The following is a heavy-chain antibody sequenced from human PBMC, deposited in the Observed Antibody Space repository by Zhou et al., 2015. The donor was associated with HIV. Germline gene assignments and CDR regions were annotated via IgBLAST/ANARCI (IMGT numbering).Heavy chain of an antibody. V-gene: IGHV1-46*01. CDR2: IFNVVFPY. CDR3: ARGHAYMERRMESTFYFKRNHLDV. Sequence: QVQLVQSGAEVKKPGASVKVSCKASGYTFTSYYMHWVRQAPGQGLEWMGGIFNVVFPYHFYARRFEGRLTVTADAAIATSYMELRGLTSGDTAIYFCARGHAYMERRMESTFYFKRNHLDVWGQGTTVTVSS. D-gene: IGHD2/OR15-2a*01. J-gene: IGHJ6*02. CDR1: GYTFTSYY.